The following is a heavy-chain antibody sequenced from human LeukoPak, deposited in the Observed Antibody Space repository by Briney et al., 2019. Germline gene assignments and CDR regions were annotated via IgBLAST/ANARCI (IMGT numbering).Heavy chain of an antibody. CDR3: ARDPLPGQWLVRGYNWFDP. V-gene: IGHV3-21*01. Sequence: GGSLRLSCAVSGVTFSDHWMTWVRQAPGKGLEWVSSISSSSNYIYYADSVKGRFTISRDNAKNSLYLQMNSLRAEDTAVYYCARDPLPGQWLVRGYNWFDPWGQGTLVTVSS. CDR2: ISSSSNYI. CDR1: GVTFSDHW. D-gene: IGHD6-19*01. J-gene: IGHJ5*02.